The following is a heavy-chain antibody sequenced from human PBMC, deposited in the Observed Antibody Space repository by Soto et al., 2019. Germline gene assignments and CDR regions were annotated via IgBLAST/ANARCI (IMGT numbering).Heavy chain of an antibody. V-gene: IGHV4-31*03. J-gene: IGHJ4*02. D-gene: IGHD5-12*01. CDR3: ARSFNSGPYDY. Sequence: SETQSHTYTVSGGYIISGASYWSWNRQHPGKGLEWIGYIYYSGSTYYNPSLKSRVTISLDTSRNQFSLRLSSVTAADTAVYYCARSFNSGPYDYWGQGTLVTVSS. CDR1: GGYIISGASY. CDR2: IYYSGST.